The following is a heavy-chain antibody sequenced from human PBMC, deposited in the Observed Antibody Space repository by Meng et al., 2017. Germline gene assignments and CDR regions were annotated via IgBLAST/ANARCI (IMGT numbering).Heavy chain of an antibody. CDR2: TYYRSKWYN. CDR1: GDSVSSNSAA. Sequence: QVPLQQSRPGLVKPSQPPSLPCASSGDSVSSNSAAWNWIRQSPSRGLEWLGRTYYRSKWYNDYAVSVKSRITINPDTSKNQFSLQLNSVTPEDTAVYYCARDRSGWYSGRGPFDYWGQGTLVTVSS. V-gene: IGHV6-1*01. D-gene: IGHD6-19*01. CDR3: ARDRSGWYSGRGPFDY. J-gene: IGHJ4*02.